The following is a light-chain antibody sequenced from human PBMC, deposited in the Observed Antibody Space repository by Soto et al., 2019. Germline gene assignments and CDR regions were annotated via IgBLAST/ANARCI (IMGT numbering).Light chain of an antibody. CDR2: KAS. V-gene: IGKV1-5*03. CDR1: QSISSW. Sequence: DIQMTQSPAMLSASVVDRVTLSCLASQSISSWLAWYQQKPGKAPKLLIYKASTLKSGVPSRFSGSGSGTEFTLTISSLQPDDFATYYCQHYNSYSEAFGQGTKV. J-gene: IGKJ1*01. CDR3: QHYNSYSEA.